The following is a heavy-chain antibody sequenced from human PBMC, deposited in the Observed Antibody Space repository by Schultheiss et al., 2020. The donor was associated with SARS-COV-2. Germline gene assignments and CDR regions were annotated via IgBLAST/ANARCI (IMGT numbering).Heavy chain of an antibody. V-gene: IGHV5-51*01. Sequence: GESLKISCKGSGYSFTSYWIGWVRQMPGKGLEWMGIIYPGDSDTRYSPSFQGQVTISADKSISTAYLQWSSLKASDTAMYYCAKDPPDGSGSYYIRGIDYWGQGTLVTVSS. CDR2: IYPGDSDT. J-gene: IGHJ4*02. CDR1: GYSFTSYW. D-gene: IGHD3-10*01. CDR3: AKDPPDGSGSYYIRGIDY.